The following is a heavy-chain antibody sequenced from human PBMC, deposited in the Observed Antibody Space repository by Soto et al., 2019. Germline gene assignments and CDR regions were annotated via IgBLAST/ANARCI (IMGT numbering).Heavy chain of an antibody. Sequence: SETLSLTCTVSGGSISSYYWNWIRQPTGKGLEWIGYIYNSGNTNYNPSLRSRVTISVDTSKNQFSLKLSSLSSEDTALYYCARVDSSGYLGMYYFDNWGQGTQVTVSS. CDR3: ARVDSSGYLGMYYFDN. D-gene: IGHD3-22*01. V-gene: IGHV4-59*01. J-gene: IGHJ4*02. CDR1: GGSISSYY. CDR2: IYNSGNT.